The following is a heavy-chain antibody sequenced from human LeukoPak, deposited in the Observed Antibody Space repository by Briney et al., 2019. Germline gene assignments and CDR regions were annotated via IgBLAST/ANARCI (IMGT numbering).Heavy chain of an antibody. V-gene: IGHV4-39*01. CDR1: GGSISSSSYY. D-gene: IGHD3-10*01. CDR2: IYYSGST. CDR3: ARHSRFGEFRSYYYYYYYMDV. J-gene: IGHJ6*03. Sequence: PSETLSLTCTVSGGSISSSSYYWGWIRQPPGKGLEWIGSIYYSGSTYYNPSLKSRVTISVDTSKNQFSLKPSSVTAADTAVYYCARHSRFGEFRSYYYYYYYMDVWGKGTTVTVSS.